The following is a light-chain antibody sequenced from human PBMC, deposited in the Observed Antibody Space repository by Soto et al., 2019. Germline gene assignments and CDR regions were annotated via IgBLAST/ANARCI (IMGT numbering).Light chain of an antibody. Sequence: SYELTQPSSVSVSPGQTARITCSGDALPKQYAYWYQQKPGQAPVLVIYKDSERPSGIPERFSGSSSGTTVTLTISGVQAEDEADYYCQSADSSGTVVFGGGTKLTVL. CDR2: KDS. CDR3: QSADSSGTVV. CDR1: ALPKQY. J-gene: IGLJ2*01. V-gene: IGLV3-25*03.